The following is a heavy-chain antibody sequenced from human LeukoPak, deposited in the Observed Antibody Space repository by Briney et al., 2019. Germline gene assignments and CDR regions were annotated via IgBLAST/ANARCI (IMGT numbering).Heavy chain of an antibody. V-gene: IGHV1-2*02. Sequence: SVKVSCKASGYTFTGYYMHWVRQAPGQGLEWMGWINPNSGGTNYAQKFQGRVTMTRDTSISTAYMELSRLRSDDTAVYYCARGDCSSTSCFIDYWGQGTLVTVSS. CDR3: ARGDCSSTSCFIDY. CDR2: INPNSGGT. J-gene: IGHJ4*02. D-gene: IGHD2-2*01. CDR1: GYTFTGYY.